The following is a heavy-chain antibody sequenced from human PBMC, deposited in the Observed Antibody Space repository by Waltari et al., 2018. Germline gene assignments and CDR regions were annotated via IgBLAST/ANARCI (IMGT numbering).Heavy chain of an antibody. J-gene: IGHJ4*02. Sequence: QVQLLQSGAEVKKPGASVRVSCKTSGYTFTKYYMHWVRQAPGQGLEWMGIINPSSGDTTYAQTFQGRVTITGDTSTSTVFVELTSLRSGDTAVYYCARDLFSTVVSPGLFDYWGQGTPVTVSS. CDR1: GYTFTKYY. CDR3: ARDLFSTVVSPGLFDY. CDR2: INPSSGDT. D-gene: IGHD4-17*01. V-gene: IGHV1-46*01.